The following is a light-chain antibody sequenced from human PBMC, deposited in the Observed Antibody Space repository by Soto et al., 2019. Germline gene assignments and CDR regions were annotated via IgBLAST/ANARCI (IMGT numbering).Light chain of an antibody. Sequence: QSVLTQPPSASGTPGQTVTISCSGSGSNIGENAVNWYQHLPGTAPQLLIYSNALRPSGVPHRFSGSKSGTAGSLAISGLQSEDEAHYYCAAWDASLKAMLFGGGTKLTVL. CDR1: GSNIGENA. CDR2: SNA. CDR3: AAWDASLKAML. J-gene: IGLJ3*02. V-gene: IGLV1-44*01.